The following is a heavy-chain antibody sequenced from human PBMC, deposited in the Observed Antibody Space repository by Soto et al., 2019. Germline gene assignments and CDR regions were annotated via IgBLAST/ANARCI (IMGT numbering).Heavy chain of an antibody. CDR1: GFTVSIYS. V-gene: IGHV3-21*01. CDR3: ASMNVVAAETAFDI. CDR2: ISSSSSHI. J-gene: IGHJ5*02. D-gene: IGHD2-21*01. Sequence: WGSMRLSCAASGFTVSIYSMNWVRQAPGKGLEWVTCISSSSSHIYYVDSVKGRFTISRDNAKNSLYLQMNSLRVEDTAVYYCASMNVVAAETAFDIWGQGTLVTVS.